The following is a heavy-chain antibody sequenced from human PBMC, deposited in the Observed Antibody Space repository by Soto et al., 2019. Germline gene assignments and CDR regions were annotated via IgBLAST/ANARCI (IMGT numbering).Heavy chain of an antibody. CDR3: ASYSSGWYETFDY. CDR1: GGSSSSSSYY. CDR2: IYYSGST. J-gene: IGHJ4*02. Sequence: SETLSLTCTVAGGSSSSSSYYWGWIRQPPGKGLEWIGSIYYSGSTYYNPSLKSRVTISVDTSKNQFSLKLSSVTAADTAVYYCASYSSGWYETFDYWGQGTLVTVS. D-gene: IGHD6-19*01. V-gene: IGHV4-39*01.